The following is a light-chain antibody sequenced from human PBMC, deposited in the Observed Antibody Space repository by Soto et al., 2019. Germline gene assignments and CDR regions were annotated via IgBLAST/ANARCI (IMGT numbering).Light chain of an antibody. J-gene: IGKJ3*01. CDR2: AAS. Sequence: DIQMTQSPSSLSASVGDRVTITCRASQSISSYLNWYQQKPGKAPKLLIYAASSLQSGVPSRFSGSGSGKDVTLTISSLQPEDFANYYCQQSHSTPRSFGPGTKVDIK. CDR3: QQSHSTPRS. CDR1: QSISSY. V-gene: IGKV1-39*01.